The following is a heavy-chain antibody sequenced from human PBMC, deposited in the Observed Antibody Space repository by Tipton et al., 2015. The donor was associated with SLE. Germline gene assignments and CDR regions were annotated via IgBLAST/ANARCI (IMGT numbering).Heavy chain of an antibody. Sequence: QSGAEVKKPGASVKVSCKASGYTFTSYGISWVRQAPGQGLEWMGWISAYNGNTNYAQKLQGRVTMTTDTSTSTAYMELRSLRSDDTAVNYWAREKWDYYDSSGYYSADDFDIWAQGTRVPVS. CDR2: ISAYNGNT. CDR1: GYTFTSYG. J-gene: IGHJ3*02. V-gene: IGHV1-18*01. D-gene: IGHD3-22*01. CDR3: AREKWDYYDSSGYYSADDFDI.